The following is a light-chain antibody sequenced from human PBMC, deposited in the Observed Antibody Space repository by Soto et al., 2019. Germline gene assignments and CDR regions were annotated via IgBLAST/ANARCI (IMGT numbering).Light chain of an antibody. CDR1: SSDIGVYNY. CDR2: DVT. V-gene: IGLV2-14*01. J-gene: IGLJ2*01. Sequence: QSALTQPASVSGSPGKSITISCTGTSSDIGVYNYVSWYQQHPGKAPKLMIYDVTKRPSGVSNRFSGSKSGNTASLTISGLQTEDEADYYCTSYRGSGIFEVFGGGTKVTVL. CDR3: TSYRGSGIFEV.